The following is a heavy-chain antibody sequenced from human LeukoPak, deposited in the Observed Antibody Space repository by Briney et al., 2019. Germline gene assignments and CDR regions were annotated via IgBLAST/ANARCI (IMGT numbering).Heavy chain of an antibody. D-gene: IGHD2-2*01. V-gene: IGHV3-23*01. CDR3: AKGGSTSFHPPSLYYYYGMDV. Sequence: GGSLRLSCAASGLSFSAYAMNWVRQVPGKGLEWVSGISGSGSATYYADSVKGRFTISRDNSKNTLYLQMNSLRAEDTAVYYCAKGGSTSFHPPSLYYYYGMDVWGQGTTVTVSS. CDR1: GLSFSAYA. J-gene: IGHJ6*02. CDR2: ISGSGSAT.